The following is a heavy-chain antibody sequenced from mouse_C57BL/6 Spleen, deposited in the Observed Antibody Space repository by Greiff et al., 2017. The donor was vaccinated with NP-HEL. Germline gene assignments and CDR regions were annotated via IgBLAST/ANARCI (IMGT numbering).Heavy chain of an antibody. CDR2: IDPSDSYT. Sequence: VQLQQPGAELVMPGASVKLSCKASGYTFTSYWMHWVKQRPGQGLEWIGEIDPSDSYTNYNQKFKGKSTLPVDKSSSTAYMQLSSLTSEDSAVYYCARGITTTYFDYWGQGTTLTVSS. CDR1: GYTFTSYW. V-gene: IGHV1-69*01. J-gene: IGHJ2*01. CDR3: ARGITTTYFDY. D-gene: IGHD1-1*01.